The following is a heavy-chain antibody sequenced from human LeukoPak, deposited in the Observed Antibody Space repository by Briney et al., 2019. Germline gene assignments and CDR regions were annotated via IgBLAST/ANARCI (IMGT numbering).Heavy chain of an antibody. CDR3: VKDRVPDSGWSFDV. CDR2: IFGSASKI. J-gene: IGHJ3*01. V-gene: IGHV3-23*01. Sequence: HTGGSLRLSCTTSGFTFATYSMSWVRQAPGRGLEWVASIFGSASKIYHADSVKGRFTVSRDNSKNTLYLQMNGLRVEDTALYYCVKDRVPDSGWSFDVWGRGTMVTVSA. D-gene: IGHD6-19*01. CDR1: GFTFATYS.